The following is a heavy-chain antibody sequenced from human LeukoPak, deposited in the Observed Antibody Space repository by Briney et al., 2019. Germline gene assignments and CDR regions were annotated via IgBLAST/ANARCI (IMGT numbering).Heavy chain of an antibody. CDR1: GYTFTSYG. J-gene: IGHJ4*02. Sequence: ASVKVSCKASGYTFTSYGISWVRQAPGQGLEWMGWISAYNGNTNYAQKLQGRVTMTTDTSTSTAYMELRSLRSDDTAVYYCARVSPPQELHYCSSTSCYEDFDYWGQGTLVTVSS. CDR2: ISAYNGNT. D-gene: IGHD2-2*01. CDR3: ARVSPPQELHYCSSTSCYEDFDY. V-gene: IGHV1-18*01.